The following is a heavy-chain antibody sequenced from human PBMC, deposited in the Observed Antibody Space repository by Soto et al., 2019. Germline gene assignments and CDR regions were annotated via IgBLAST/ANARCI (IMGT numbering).Heavy chain of an antibody. CDR3: ATDTAMVFPSYYGMDV. Sequence: LVKVACKASGGTFSSYAVSWVRQATGQGLEWMGGIIPIFGTANYAQKFQGRVTITADESTSTAYMELSSLRSEDTAVYYCATDTAMVFPSYYGMDVWGQGTTVTVSS. D-gene: IGHD5-18*01. J-gene: IGHJ6*02. V-gene: IGHV1-69*13. CDR2: IIPIFGTA. CDR1: GGTFSSYA.